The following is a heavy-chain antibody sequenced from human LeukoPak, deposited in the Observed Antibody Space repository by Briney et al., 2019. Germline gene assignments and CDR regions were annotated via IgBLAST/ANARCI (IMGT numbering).Heavy chain of an antibody. CDR2: IYSGGNT. Sequence: GGSLRLSCAASGFTVSSNYMSWVRQAPGKGLEWVSVIYSGGNTYYADSVKGRFTISRDNSKNTLYLQMNSLRAEDTAVYYCARDNEYCTGGTCRLDYWGQGALVTVSS. D-gene: IGHD2-15*01. CDR3: ARDNEYCTGGTCRLDY. CDR1: GFTVSSNY. V-gene: IGHV3-66*01. J-gene: IGHJ4*02.